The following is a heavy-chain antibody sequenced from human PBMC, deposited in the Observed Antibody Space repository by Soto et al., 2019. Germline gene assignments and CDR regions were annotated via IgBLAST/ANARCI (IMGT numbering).Heavy chain of an antibody. CDR1: GYTFTDYR. J-gene: IGHJ6*02. CDR3: ARDQLYERRYYYGMDV. CDR2: INPSGGST. V-gene: IGHV1-46*01. Sequence: ASVKVSCKXSGYTFTDYRMHWVRQAPGQGLEWMGMINPSGGSTSYAQKFQGRVTMTTDESTSTAYMELSSLRSEDTAVYYCARDQLYERRYYYGMDVWGQGITVTVSS. D-gene: IGHD3-3*01.